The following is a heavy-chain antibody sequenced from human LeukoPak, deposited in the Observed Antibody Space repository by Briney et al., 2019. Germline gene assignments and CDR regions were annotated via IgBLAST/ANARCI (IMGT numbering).Heavy chain of an antibody. D-gene: IGHD6-19*01. J-gene: IGHJ6*03. CDR3: AKVAVAGTFYYYYMDV. V-gene: IGHV3-7*03. Sequence: PGGSLRLSCAASGFTFSSYWMSWVRQAPGKGLEWVANIKQDGSEKYYVDSVKGRFTISRDNAKNSLYLQMNSLRAEDTALYYCAKVAVAGTFYYYYMDVWGKGTTVTVSS. CDR1: GFTFSSYW. CDR2: IKQDGSEK.